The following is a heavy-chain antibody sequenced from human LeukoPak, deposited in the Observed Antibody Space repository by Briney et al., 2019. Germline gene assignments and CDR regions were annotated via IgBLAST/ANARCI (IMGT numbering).Heavy chain of an antibody. J-gene: IGHJ6*03. D-gene: IGHD1-7*01. Sequence: ASVKVSCKVSGYTLTELSMHWVRQAPGKGLEWLGGFDPEDGETIYAQKFQGRVTMTEDTSTDTAYMELSSLRSEDTAVYYCATVPNYTPYYMDVWGKGTTVTVSS. CDR2: FDPEDGET. CDR3: ATVPNYTPYYMDV. CDR1: GYTLTELS. V-gene: IGHV1-24*01.